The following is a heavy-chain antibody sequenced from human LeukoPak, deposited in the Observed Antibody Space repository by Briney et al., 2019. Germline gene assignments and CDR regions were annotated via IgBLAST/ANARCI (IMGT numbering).Heavy chain of an antibody. CDR2: FDPEDGET. V-gene: IGHV1-24*01. Sequence: APVKVSCKVSGYTLTELSMHWVRQAPGKGLEWMGGFDPEDGETIYAQKFQGRVTMTEDTSTDTAYMELSSLRSEDTAVYYCATLAGALDAFDIWGQGTMVTVSS. CDR1: GYTLTELS. J-gene: IGHJ3*02. D-gene: IGHD1-26*01. CDR3: ATLAGALDAFDI.